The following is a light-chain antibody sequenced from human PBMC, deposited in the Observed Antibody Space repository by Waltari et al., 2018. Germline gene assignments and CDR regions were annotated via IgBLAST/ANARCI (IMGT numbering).Light chain of an antibody. CDR1: QDIINY. CDR3: QQYENFPVN. J-gene: IGKJ5*01. Sequence: DSQVTQYPSSLPASVGDRVTITCHTSQDIINYLNWYQQKPGKATKLRNYDTSHLQTGAPSRFSGSVGRTDFTVNISSLQPEDIATYYCQQYENFPVNFGQGTRLEIK. CDR2: DTS. V-gene: IGKV1-33*01.